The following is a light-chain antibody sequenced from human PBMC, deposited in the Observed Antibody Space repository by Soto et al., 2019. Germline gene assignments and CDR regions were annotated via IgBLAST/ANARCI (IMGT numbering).Light chain of an antibody. CDR1: LSVSSY. J-gene: IGKJ5*01. CDR3: QQRQYWPPIT. V-gene: IGKV3-11*01. Sequence: VLTQSPPTLSLSQGERATLSCRTSLSVSSYLAWYQQKPGQAPRLLIYDASNRATGIPARFTGSGSGTDFNLTISTLEPEDFAVYYCQQRQYWPPITFGQGARLEIK. CDR2: DAS.